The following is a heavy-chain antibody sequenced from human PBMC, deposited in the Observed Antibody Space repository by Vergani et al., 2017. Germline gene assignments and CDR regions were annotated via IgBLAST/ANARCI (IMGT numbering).Heavy chain of an antibody. CDR3: ARALYGSGSSIYGMDV. Sequence: QVQLMQSGAEVKKPGSSVKVSCKASVGTFSSYAISWVRQAPGQGLEWMGRIFPIFGTANYAQKFQGSVTITADESTSTAYMEMSSLRSEDTAVYYCARALYGSGSSIYGMDVWGQGTTVTVSS. V-gene: IGHV1-69*13. CDR2: IFPIFGTA. D-gene: IGHD3-10*01. CDR1: VGTFSSYA. J-gene: IGHJ6*02.